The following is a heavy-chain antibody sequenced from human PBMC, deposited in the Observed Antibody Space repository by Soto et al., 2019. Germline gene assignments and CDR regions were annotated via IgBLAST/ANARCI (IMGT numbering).Heavy chain of an antibody. V-gene: IGHV3-15*01. D-gene: IGHD7-27*01. CDR3: GTGSAFDF. CDR2: IKRKSDGETT. Sequence: EVQLVESGGGLVKPGGSLRLSCAVSGFTFSNSHMSWVRQTPGKGLEWVGRIKRKSDGETTDYAGPVKGRFTISRDDAKSTVYLQMNSLKTEDTAMYYCGTGSAFDFWGQGTMVTVS. CDR1: GFTFSNSH. J-gene: IGHJ3*01.